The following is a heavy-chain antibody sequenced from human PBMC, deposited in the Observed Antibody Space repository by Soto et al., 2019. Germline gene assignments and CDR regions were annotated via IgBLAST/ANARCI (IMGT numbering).Heavy chain of an antibody. V-gene: IGHV1-46*03. CDR2: INPSGGST. Sequence: ASFTVSFTASGYTFTSYYMHWVRQAPGQGLDWMGIINPSGGSTSYAQKFQGRVTMTRDTSTSTVYMELSSLRSEDTAVYYCANGVSVDAFDIWGQGTMVTVSS. CDR3: ANGVSVDAFDI. CDR1: GYTFTSYY. D-gene: IGHD2-8*01. J-gene: IGHJ3*02.